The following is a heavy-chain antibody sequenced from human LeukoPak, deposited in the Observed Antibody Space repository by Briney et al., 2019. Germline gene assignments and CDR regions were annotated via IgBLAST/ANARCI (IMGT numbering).Heavy chain of an antibody. CDR1: GFTFDDYA. J-gene: IGHJ5*02. CDR3: AQGTHYFDSSGYLTSFDP. D-gene: IGHD3-22*01. CDR2: ISWNSGYI. Sequence: PGGSLRLSCAASGFTFDDYAMHWVRQAPGKGLEWVSGISWNSGYIGYADSVKGRFTISRDNAKNSLYLQMSSLRAEDSALYYCAQGTHYFDSSGYLTSFDPWGQGTLVTVSS. V-gene: IGHV3-9*01.